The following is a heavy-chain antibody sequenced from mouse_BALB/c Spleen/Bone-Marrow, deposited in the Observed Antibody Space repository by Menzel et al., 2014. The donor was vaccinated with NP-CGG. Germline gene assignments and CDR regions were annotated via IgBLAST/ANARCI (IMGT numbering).Heavy chain of an antibody. J-gene: IGHJ2*01. CDR1: GFTFSSYT. CDR3: ARPPFDY. V-gene: IGHV5-12-2*01. CDR2: ISNSGGSI. Sequence: EVKLMESGGGLVQPGGSLKLSCAASGFTFSSYTMSWVRRTPEKRLEWVAYISNSGGSIYYPDTVKGRFTISRDNAKXTLYLQMSSLKSEDTAMYYCARPPFDYWGQGTTLTVSS.